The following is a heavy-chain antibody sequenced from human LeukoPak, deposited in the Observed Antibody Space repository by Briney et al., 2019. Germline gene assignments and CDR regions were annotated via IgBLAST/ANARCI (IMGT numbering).Heavy chain of an antibody. Sequence: GGSLRLSCAASGFTSSGYSMNWVRLAPGKRLEWVSCISRSSSSIYYADSVKGRVTISRDNAKNSLYLQMNSLRAEDTAVYYCARGAFGAYSPMDVWGKGTTVTVSS. D-gene: IGHD2-15*01. CDR3: ARGAFGAYSPMDV. CDR1: GFTSSGYS. J-gene: IGHJ6*04. V-gene: IGHV3-21*01. CDR2: ISRSSSSI.